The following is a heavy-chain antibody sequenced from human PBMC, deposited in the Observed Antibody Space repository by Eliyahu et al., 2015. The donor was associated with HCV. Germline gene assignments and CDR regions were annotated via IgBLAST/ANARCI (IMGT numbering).Heavy chain of an antibody. V-gene: IGHV4-39*01. CDR1: GGSISSTNYY. J-gene: IGHJ4*02. CDR3: ARHSSGSSYSPFDY. D-gene: IGHD1-26*01. Sequence: QLQLQESGPGLVKPSETLSLTCTVSGGSISSTNYYWGWIRQAPGKGLERIGSIYYSGSTYYNPSLKSRVTISVDTSKNQFSLKLSSVTAADTAVYYCARHSSGSSYSPFDYWGQGTLVTVSS. CDR2: IYYSGST.